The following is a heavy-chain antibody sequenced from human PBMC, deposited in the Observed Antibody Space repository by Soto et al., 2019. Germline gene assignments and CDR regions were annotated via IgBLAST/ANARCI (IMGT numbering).Heavy chain of an antibody. V-gene: IGHV3-30-3*01. D-gene: IGHD3-3*01. CDR1: GFIFSSYA. J-gene: IGHJ6*02. CDR2: ISYDGNNK. Sequence: QVQVVESGGGVVQPGRSLRLSCAASGFIFSSYAMHWVRQAPGKGLEWLAVISYDGNNKYYADSVKGRFTISRDNSKNTMYLQMNSLRPEDTAVYYCARGGGEGSYSGYYTGYHYYGLDVWGQGTTGTVS. CDR3: ARGGGEGSYSGYYTGYHYYGLDV.